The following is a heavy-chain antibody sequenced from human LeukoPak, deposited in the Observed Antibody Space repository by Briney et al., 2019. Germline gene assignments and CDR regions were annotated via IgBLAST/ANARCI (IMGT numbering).Heavy chain of an antibody. J-gene: IGHJ5*02. CDR1: GGSISSYY. V-gene: IGHV4-59*01. Sequence: SETLSLTCTVSGGSISSYYWSWIRQPPGKGLEWIGYIYYSGSTNYNPSLKSRVTISVDTSKNQFSLKLSSVTAADTAVYYCARAYSSSWYPLYNWFDPWGQGTPVTVSS. D-gene: IGHD6-13*01. CDR2: IYYSGST. CDR3: ARAYSSSWYPLYNWFDP.